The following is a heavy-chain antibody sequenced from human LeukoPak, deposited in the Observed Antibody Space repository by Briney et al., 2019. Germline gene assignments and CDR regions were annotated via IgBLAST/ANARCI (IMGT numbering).Heavy chain of an antibody. J-gene: IGHJ4*02. CDR3: ARKVSGYSVDY. D-gene: IGHD6-13*01. V-gene: IGHV1-69*05. Sequence: SVKVSCKASGGTFISHALVWVRQAPGKGLEWMGGTIPTIMTPNYAQKFQGRITIATDESTTTAYMELTSLTSDDTAVYYCARKVSGYSVDYWGQGTLVTVSS. CDR2: TIPTIMTP. CDR1: GGTFISHA.